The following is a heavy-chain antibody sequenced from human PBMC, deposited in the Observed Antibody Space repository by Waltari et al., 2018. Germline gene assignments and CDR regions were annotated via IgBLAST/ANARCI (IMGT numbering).Heavy chain of an antibody. CDR1: GFTFDTYA. D-gene: IGHD3-10*01. V-gene: IGHV3-64*01. Sequence: EVQLVESGGNLVEPGGSLRLSCAASGFTFDTYAMHWVRQAPAKGLEYVSAISSNGGNTYYANAVKGRFTISRDNSKNTLYLQMGSLRAEDMAVYYCARGQSSGAPDYWGQGTLVTVSS. CDR3: ARGQSSGAPDY. J-gene: IGHJ4*02. CDR2: ISSNGGNT.